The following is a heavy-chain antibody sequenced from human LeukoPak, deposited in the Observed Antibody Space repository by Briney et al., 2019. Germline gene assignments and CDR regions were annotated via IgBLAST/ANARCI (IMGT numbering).Heavy chain of an antibody. CDR2: ITGSGATT. CDR1: GFTFSGHG. V-gene: IGHV3-23*01. CDR3: AKDHYDSSGYYLDAFDI. J-gene: IGHJ3*02. D-gene: IGHD3-22*01. Sequence: GGSLRLSCAASGFTFSGHGMNWVRQAPGKGLEWVSGITGSGATTYYADSVKGRFTISRDNSKNTLYLQMNSLRAEDTAVYYCAKDHYDSSGYYLDAFDIWGQGTMVTVSS.